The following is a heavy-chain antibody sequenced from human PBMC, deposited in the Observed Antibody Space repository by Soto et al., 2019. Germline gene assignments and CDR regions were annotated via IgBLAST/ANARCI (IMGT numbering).Heavy chain of an antibody. CDR2: IIPRYVVV. J-gene: IGHJ5*02. Sequence: QVQLVQSGAEVKTPGSSVKVSCKTSGGTFTNYAFSWVRQAPGQGLEWMGHIIPRYVVVNYAQRLQGRVTITADKSTSTIYMELSSLTYEDTATYYCARDRDVDKFGWFDPWGQGTLVSVSS. D-gene: IGHD3-16*01. CDR3: ARDRDVDKFGWFDP. V-gene: IGHV1-69*17. CDR1: GGTFTNYA.